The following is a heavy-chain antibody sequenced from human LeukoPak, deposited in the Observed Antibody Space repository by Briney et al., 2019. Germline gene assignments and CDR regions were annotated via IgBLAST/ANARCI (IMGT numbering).Heavy chain of an antibody. CDR2: INPNSGGT. V-gene: IGHV1-2*06. Sequence: VASVKVSCKASGYAFTGYYMHWVRQAPGQGLEWMGRINPNSGGTNYAQKFQGRVTMTRDTSISTAYMELSRLRSDDTAVYYCETYYYDSSGYYPVSGDAFDIWGQGTMVTVSS. J-gene: IGHJ3*02. CDR1: GYAFTGYY. D-gene: IGHD3-22*01. CDR3: ETYYYDSSGYYPVSGDAFDI.